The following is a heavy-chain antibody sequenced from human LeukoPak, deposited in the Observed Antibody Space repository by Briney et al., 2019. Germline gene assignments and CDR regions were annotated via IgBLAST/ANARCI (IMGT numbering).Heavy chain of an antibody. CDR3: ASRPFYEFWSGYYHFDY. J-gene: IGHJ4*02. CDR1: GYTFTSYA. CDR2: INAGNGNT. Sequence: ASVKVSCKASGYTFTSYAMHWVRQAPGQRLEWMGWINAGNGNTKYSQKFQGRVTITADESTSTAYMELSSLRSEDTAVYYCASRPFYEFWSGYYHFDYWGQGTLVTVSS. D-gene: IGHD3-3*01. V-gene: IGHV1-3*01.